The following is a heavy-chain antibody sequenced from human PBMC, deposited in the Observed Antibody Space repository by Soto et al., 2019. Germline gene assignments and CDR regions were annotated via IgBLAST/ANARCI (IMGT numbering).Heavy chain of an antibody. CDR1: GFTFSNYA. V-gene: IGHV3-23*01. J-gene: IGHJ1*01. CDR2: ISGTGGNT. CDR3: AQEEGPINA. D-gene: IGHD2-21*01. Sequence: GGSLRLSCAASGFTFSNYAMTWVRQAPGKGLEWVSAISGTGGNTYYADSVKGRFTISRDNSKNTLFLQMNSLRAEDTAVYYCAQEEGPINAWGQDTLVTVSS.